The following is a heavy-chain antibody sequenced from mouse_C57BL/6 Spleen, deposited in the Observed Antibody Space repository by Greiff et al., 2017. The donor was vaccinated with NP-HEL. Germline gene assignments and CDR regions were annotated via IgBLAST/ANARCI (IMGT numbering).Heavy chain of an antibody. D-gene: IGHD2-1*01. CDR1: GYTFTSYW. Sequence: VQLQQPGAELVRPGSSVKLSCKASGYTFTSYWMHWVKQRPIQGLEWIGNIDPSDSETHYNQKFKDKATLTVDKSSSTAYMQLSSLTSEDSAVYYCAREIYYGNSYAMDYWGQGTSVTVSS. CDR3: AREIYYGNSYAMDY. V-gene: IGHV1-52*01. CDR2: IDPSDSET. J-gene: IGHJ4*01.